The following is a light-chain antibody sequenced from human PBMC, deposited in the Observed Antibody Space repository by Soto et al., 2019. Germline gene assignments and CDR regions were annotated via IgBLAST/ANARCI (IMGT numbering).Light chain of an antibody. Sequence: DIQMTQSPSSLSASVGDRVTISCRAAQSISTYLNWYQQKPGTAPRLLIYSASSVKTGVPPRFSGSGSGRDFTLTISSLRPEDIATYFCQQSYTSPPWTFGQGTKVDIQ. J-gene: IGKJ1*01. CDR2: SAS. V-gene: IGKV1-39*01. CDR3: QQSYTSPPWT. CDR1: QSISTY.